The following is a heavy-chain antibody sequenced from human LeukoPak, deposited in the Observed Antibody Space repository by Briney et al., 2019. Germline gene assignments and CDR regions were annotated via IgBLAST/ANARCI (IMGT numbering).Heavy chain of an antibody. V-gene: IGHV4-34*01. CDR3: ARRSRYYYGSGSPFDY. J-gene: IGHJ4*02. CDR1: GGSFSGYY. D-gene: IGHD3-10*01. CDR2: INHSGST. Sequence: PSEILSLTCAVYGGSFSGYYWSWLRQPPGKGLEWIGEINHSGSTNYNPSLKSRVTISVDTSKNEFSLKLSSVTAADTAVYYCARRSRYYYGSGSPFDYWGQGTLVTVSS.